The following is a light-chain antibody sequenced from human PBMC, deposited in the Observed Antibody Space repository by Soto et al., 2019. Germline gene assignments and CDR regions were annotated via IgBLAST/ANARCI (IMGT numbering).Light chain of an antibody. V-gene: IGLV2-14*03. J-gene: IGLJ2*01. CDR1: SSDVGRYKL. CDR2: DVT. CDR3: SSYTTSTTLI. Sequence: QSALTQPASVSGSPGQSITISCTGTSSDVGRYKLVSWYQQHPGKAPKLMIYDVTNRPSGVSNRFSGSKSGNTASLTISGXXXXXXXXXYCSSYTTSTTLIFGGGTKLTV.